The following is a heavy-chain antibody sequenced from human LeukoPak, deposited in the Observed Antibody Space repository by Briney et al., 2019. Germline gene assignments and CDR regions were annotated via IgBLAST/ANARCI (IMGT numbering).Heavy chain of an antibody. CDR1: GGSISSYY. J-gene: IGHJ6*02. V-gene: IGHV4-59*01. CDR2: IYYSGST. D-gene: IGHD6-19*01. CDR3: ARDSSGWYGEDYYYCGMDV. Sequence: SETLSLTGTVSGGSISSYYWSWLRQPPGQGLEWIGYIYYSGSTNYNPSLKSRVTISVDTSKNHYSLKLSSVTAADTAVYYCARDSSGWYGEDYYYCGMDVWGQGTTVTVSS.